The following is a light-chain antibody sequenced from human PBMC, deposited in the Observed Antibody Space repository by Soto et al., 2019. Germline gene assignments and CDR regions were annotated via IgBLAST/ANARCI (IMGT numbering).Light chain of an antibody. CDR1: QGISSA. V-gene: IGKV1-13*02. CDR3: QQFNSYPLLT. Sequence: AIQLTQSPSSLSASVGDRVTITCRASQGISSALAWYRQKPGKAPKLLIYDASSLESGVPSRFSGSGSGTDFTLTISSLQPEDFATYYCQQFNSYPLLTFGGGTKVEIK. CDR2: DAS. J-gene: IGKJ4*01.